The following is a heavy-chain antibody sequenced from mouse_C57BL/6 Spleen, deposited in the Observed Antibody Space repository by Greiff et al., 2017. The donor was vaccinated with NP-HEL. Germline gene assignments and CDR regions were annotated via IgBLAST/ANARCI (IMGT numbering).Heavy chain of an antibody. CDR3: AREGGDYDGGDWYFDV. Sequence: QVQLQQPGAELVRPGSSVKLSCKASGYTFTSYWMHWVKQRPIQGLEWIGNIDPSDSETHYNQKFKDKATLPVDKSSSTAYMQVSSLTSEDSAVYYCAREGGDYDGGDWYFDVWGTGTTVTVSS. V-gene: IGHV1-52*01. D-gene: IGHD2-4*01. CDR1: GYTFTSYW. CDR2: IDPSDSET. J-gene: IGHJ1*03.